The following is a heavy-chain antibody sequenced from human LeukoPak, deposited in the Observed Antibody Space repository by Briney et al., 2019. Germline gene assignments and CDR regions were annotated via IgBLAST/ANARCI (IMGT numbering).Heavy chain of an antibody. CDR3: AIVSWSGYHS. J-gene: IGHJ4*02. V-gene: IGHV3-23*01. Sequence: GGSLRLSCAASGFIFSGDDMNWVRQAPGTGLDWVSGITGGGDNTLYADSVKGRFTISRDNSKNTVYLQMNSLRAEDTAIYYCAIVSWSGYHSWGQGILVTVSS. CDR2: ITGGGDNT. D-gene: IGHD3-3*01. CDR1: GFIFSGDD.